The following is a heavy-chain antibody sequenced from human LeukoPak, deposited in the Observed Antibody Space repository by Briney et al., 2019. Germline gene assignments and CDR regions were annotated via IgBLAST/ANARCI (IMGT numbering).Heavy chain of an antibody. D-gene: IGHD1-14*01. CDR1: GFTFSRYA. J-gene: IGHJ4*02. CDR3: ARDPYRDAPDYFDY. V-gene: IGHV3-30-3*01. Sequence: GGSLRLSCAASGFTFSRYAMHWVRQAPGKGLEWVAVISDDGTFTLYGDSVRGRFTISRDSSKNTLYLQMNSLRPEDTAVYYCARDPYRDAPDYFDYWGQGTLVTVSS. CDR2: ISDDGTFT.